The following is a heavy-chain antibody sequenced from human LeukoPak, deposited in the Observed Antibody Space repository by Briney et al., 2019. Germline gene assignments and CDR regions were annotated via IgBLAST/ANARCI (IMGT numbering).Heavy chain of an antibody. CDR2: TYSSGST. Sequence: SETLSLTCTVSGGSLTSTSHYWDWVRQPPGKGLEWLGSTYSSGSTYYNPSLKSRVTVSFDTSKNQFSLSLTSVTAADAVVYYCTKRRGYSFGFDYYYMDVWGKGTTVTISS. CDR3: TKRRGYSFGFDYYYMDV. CDR1: GGSLTSTSHY. J-gene: IGHJ6*03. V-gene: IGHV4-39*01. D-gene: IGHD5-18*01.